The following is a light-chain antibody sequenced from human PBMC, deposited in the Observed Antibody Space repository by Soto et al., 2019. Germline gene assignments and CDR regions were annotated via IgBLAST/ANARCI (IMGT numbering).Light chain of an antibody. J-gene: IGKJ4*01. Sequence: DMQMTQSPSTLSASVGDRVTITCRANQTINDWLAWYQQKPGKAPKLLIYGAYNFQTGVPSRFSGSGSGTEFTLTISSLQPDDFATYYCQRYNYYFGGGTKVDFK. V-gene: IGKV1-5*03. CDR2: GAY. CDR3: QRYNYY. CDR1: QTINDW.